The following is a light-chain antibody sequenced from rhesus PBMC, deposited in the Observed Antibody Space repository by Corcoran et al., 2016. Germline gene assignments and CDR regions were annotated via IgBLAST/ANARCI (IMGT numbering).Light chain of an antibody. CDR3: LQRNSSPPT. V-gene: IGKV1-28*01. Sequence: DIQMTQSPSSLSASVGDTVTITCRASQGISCYLNWFQQKPGKAPKLLIYAASSLESGVPSRFSGSGSGTEVTLIIRSLQPEDFAAYYWLQRNSSPPTFGEGTKVEIK. J-gene: IGKJ4*01. CDR1: QGISCY. CDR2: AAS.